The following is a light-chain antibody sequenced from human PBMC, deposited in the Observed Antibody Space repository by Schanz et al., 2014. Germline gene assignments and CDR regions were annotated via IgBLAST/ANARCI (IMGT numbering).Light chain of an antibody. J-gene: IGKJ1*01. CDR3: QQAYSFPLT. CDR2: GAS. V-gene: IGKV3-15*01. CDR1: QSVSDN. Sequence: EIVMTQSPATLSVSPGERATLSCRASQSVSDNLAWYQQKPGQAPSLLIYGASTRATGIPARFSGSGSGTEFTLTISSLQSEDFATYYCQQAYSFPLTFGQGTKVGIK.